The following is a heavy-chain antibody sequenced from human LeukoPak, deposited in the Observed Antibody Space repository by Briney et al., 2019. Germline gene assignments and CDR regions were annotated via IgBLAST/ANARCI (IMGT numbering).Heavy chain of an antibody. Sequence: ASVKVSCKASGYTFTDYYMHWVRQAPGQGLEWMGWINPNGGGTNYAQKFQGRVTMTRDTSISTAYMELSRLTFDDTAVYYCARAKVVEELPGYWGQGTLVTVSS. V-gene: IGHV1-2*02. J-gene: IGHJ4*02. CDR2: INPNGGGT. CDR1: GYTFTDYY. D-gene: IGHD3-22*01. CDR3: ARAKVVEELPGY.